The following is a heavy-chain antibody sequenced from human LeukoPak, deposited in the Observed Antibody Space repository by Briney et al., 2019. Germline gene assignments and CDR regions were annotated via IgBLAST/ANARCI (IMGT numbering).Heavy chain of an antibody. CDR1: GFTVSSNY. CDR2: IYSGGNT. CDR3: ARVRPPYYFDY. V-gene: IGHV3-66*01. Sequence: GGSLRPSCAASGFTVSSNYMSWVRQAPGKGLEWVSIIYSGGNTYYADSVKGRFSISRDNSKNTLYLQMNSLRAEDTAVYYCARVRPPYYFDYWGPGTLVTVSS. J-gene: IGHJ4*02.